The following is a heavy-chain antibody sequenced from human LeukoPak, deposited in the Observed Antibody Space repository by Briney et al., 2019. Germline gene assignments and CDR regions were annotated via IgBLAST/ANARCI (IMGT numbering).Heavy chain of an antibody. J-gene: IGHJ4*02. CDR3: ARATYYYYDSSGCDY. CDR1: GFTFSDYY. Sequence: GGSLRLSCAASGFTFSDYYMSWIRQAPGKGLEWVSYISSSGSTIYYADSVKGRFTISRDNAKNSLYLQMNSLRAEDTAVYYCARATYYYYDSSGCDYWGQGTLVTVSS. D-gene: IGHD3-22*01. CDR2: ISSSGSTI. V-gene: IGHV3-11*01.